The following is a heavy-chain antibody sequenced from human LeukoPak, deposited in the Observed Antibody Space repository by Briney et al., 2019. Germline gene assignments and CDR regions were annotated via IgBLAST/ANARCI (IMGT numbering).Heavy chain of an antibody. CDR1: GYTFTSYG. D-gene: IGHD2-2*01. Sequence: ASVKVSCKAYGYTFTSYGISWVRQAPGQGLEWMGWISVYNGNTNYAQNFQGRVTMTTDTSTSTAYMELRSLRSDDTAVYYCAREPHYCSSTSCYYGFDYWGQGTLVTVSS. CDR2: ISVYNGNT. J-gene: IGHJ4*02. V-gene: IGHV1-18*01. CDR3: AREPHYCSSTSCYYGFDY.